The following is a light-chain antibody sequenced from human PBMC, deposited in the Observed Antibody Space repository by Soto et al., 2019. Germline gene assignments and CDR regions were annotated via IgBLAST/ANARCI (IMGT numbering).Light chain of an antibody. Sequence: DIQMTQSPSSLSASVGDRVTITCRANQAITNYLAWYQQKPGKVPKLLIYGASTLLSGVPSRFSGSGSGKDFTLTISSLQPEDVATYYRQNYHSAPPFGGGTNEQIK. J-gene: IGKJ4*01. CDR1: QAITNY. V-gene: IGKV1-27*01. CDR2: GAS. CDR3: QNYHSAPP.